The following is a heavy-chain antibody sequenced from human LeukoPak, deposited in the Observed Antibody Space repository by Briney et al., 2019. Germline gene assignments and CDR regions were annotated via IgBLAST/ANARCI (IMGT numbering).Heavy chain of an antibody. Sequence: GGSLRLSCAASGFTFSSYSMNWVRQAPGKGLEWVSSISSSSSYIYYADSVKGRFTISRDNAKNSLYLQMNSLRAEDTAVYYCARRPRGYSYGPALDYWGQGTLVTASS. D-gene: IGHD5-18*01. CDR3: ARRPRGYSYGPALDY. V-gene: IGHV3-21*01. CDR1: GFTFSSYS. J-gene: IGHJ4*02. CDR2: ISSSSSYI.